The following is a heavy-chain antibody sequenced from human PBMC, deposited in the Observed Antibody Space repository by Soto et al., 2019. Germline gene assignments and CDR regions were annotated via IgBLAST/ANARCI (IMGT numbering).Heavy chain of an antibody. CDR2: ISSSSSTI. J-gene: IGHJ4*02. CDR1: GFTFSSYS. D-gene: IGHD3-9*01. CDR3: ARDLEYDILTGIDY. Sequence: EVQLVESGGGLVQPGGSLRLSCAASGFTFSSYSMNWVRQAPGKGLEWVSYISSSSSTIYYADSVKGRFTISRDNXXNSLYLQMNSLRAEDTAVYYCARDLEYDILTGIDYWGQGTLVTVSS. V-gene: IGHV3-48*01.